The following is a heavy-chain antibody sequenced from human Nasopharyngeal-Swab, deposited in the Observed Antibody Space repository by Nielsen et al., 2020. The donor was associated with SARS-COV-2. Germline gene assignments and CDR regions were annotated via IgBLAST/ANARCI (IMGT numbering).Heavy chain of an antibody. CDR2: VFYTGTT. V-gene: IGHV4-39*01. J-gene: IGHJ5*02. CDR1: GVSISSTSYF. Sequence: SETLSLTCTVSGVSISSTSYFWAWIRQPQGKGLEWIGNVFYTGTTYFNPSLRSRVTMSVDTSKNQFSLNLHSVTAADTAVYYCAPNYYDGSGYYYWFDPWGRGTLVTVSS. CDR3: APNYYDGSGYYYWFDP. D-gene: IGHD3-22*01.